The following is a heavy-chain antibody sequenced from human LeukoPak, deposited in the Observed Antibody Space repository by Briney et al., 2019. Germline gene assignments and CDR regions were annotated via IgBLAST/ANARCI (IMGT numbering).Heavy chain of an antibody. Sequence: GGSLRLSCAASGFTFSSYTMSWVRQAPGKGKEWVSLISGSGGITYYADSVKGRFTISRDNSKNTLYLQLDSLRAEDTAVYYCAKDSAAVGGPTTDWGQGTLVTVSS. CDR2: ISGSGGIT. D-gene: IGHD6-13*01. CDR3: AKDSAAVGGPTTD. CDR1: GFTFSSYT. J-gene: IGHJ4*02. V-gene: IGHV3-23*01.